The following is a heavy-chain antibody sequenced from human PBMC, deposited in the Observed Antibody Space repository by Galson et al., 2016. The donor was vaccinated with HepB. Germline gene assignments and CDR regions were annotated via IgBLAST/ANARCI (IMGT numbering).Heavy chain of an antibody. V-gene: IGHV2-5*01. CDR1: GFSFSARGAG. J-gene: IGHJ4*02. D-gene: IGHD2/OR15-2a*01. CDR3: AHYFYADSGYSEIFDF. Sequence: PALVKPTQTLTLTCSFSGFSFSARGAGVAWIRRPPGEGLQWLAVTRWNNKKEFSSSLKSRLSVTKYTSADLVVLTLTNVDPTDTATYYCAHYFYADSGYSEIFDFWGPGTMVTVSS. CDR2: TRWNNKK.